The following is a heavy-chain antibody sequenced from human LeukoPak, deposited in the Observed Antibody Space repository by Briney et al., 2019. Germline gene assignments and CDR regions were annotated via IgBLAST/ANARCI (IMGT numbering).Heavy chain of an antibody. J-gene: IGHJ4*02. CDR1: GFTVSSNY. CDR2: IYSGGNT. Sequence: PGGSLRLSCAASGFTVSSNYMGWVRQAPGRGLEWVSVIYSGGNTYYADSVKGRFTISRDNSKNTLYLQMNSLRAEDTAVYYCAGRVATDFHFDYWGQGTLVTVSS. D-gene: IGHD5-12*01. CDR3: AGRVATDFHFDY. V-gene: IGHV3-66*04.